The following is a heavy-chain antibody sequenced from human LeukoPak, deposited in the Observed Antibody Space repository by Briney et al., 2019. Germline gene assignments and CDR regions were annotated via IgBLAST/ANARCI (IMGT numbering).Heavy chain of an antibody. CDR2: INPNSGGT. CDR1: GYTFTVYY. Sequence: ASVKVSCKASGYTFTVYYMHWVRQAPGQGLEWMGWINPNSGGTNYAQKFQGRVTMTRDTSISTAYMELSRLRSDDTAVYYCARDWVYSGSYLLGYWGQGTLVTVSS. CDR3: ARDWVYSGSYLLGY. V-gene: IGHV1-2*02. D-gene: IGHD1-26*01. J-gene: IGHJ4*02.